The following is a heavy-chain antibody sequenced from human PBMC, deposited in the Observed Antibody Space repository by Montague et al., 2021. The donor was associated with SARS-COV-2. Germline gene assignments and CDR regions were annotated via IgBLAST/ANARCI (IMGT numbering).Heavy chain of an antibody. D-gene: IGHD3-3*01. CDR1: GGSIADNNYY. CDR2: IIHSGNT. V-gene: IGHV4-39*01. CDR3: GRKKYDFWSGRFPDHFDS. J-gene: IGHJ4*02. Sequence: SETLSLTCTVSGGSIADNNYYWSWISQPPGQERKWYRTIIHSGNTYYNPSLLSRFSISVDTSRNEFSLKVNSATDADTAVYYCGRKKYDFWSGRFPDHFDSWGQGTLVTVSS.